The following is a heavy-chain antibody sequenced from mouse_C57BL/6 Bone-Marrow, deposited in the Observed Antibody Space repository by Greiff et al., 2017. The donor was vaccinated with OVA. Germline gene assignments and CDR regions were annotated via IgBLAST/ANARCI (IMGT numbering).Heavy chain of an antibody. V-gene: IGHV1-55*01. CDR3: ARRGNSLFDY. CDR2: IYPGSGST. Sequence: VQLQQPGAELVKPGASVKMSCKASGYTFTSYWITWVKQRPGQGLEWIGDIYPGSGSTNYNEKFKSKATLTVETSSSTAYMQLSSLTSEDAAVYYCARRGNSLFDYWGQGTTLTVFS. J-gene: IGHJ2*01. CDR1: GYTFTSYW.